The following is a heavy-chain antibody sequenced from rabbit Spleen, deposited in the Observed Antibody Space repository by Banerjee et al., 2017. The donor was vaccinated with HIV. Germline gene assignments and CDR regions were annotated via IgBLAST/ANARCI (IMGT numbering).Heavy chain of an antibody. CDR1: GFSFSSNYY. CDR3: ARQDFYNGVGGYGSS. Sequence: QEQLEESGGGLVQPEGSLTLTCTASGFSFSSNYYMCWVRQAPGKGLEWIACIYTSSSGSTYYASWAKGRFTISKTSSTTVTLQMTSLTAADTATYFCARQDFYNGVGGYGSSWGPGTLVTVS. J-gene: IGHJ6*01. D-gene: IGHD6-1*01. V-gene: IGHV1S45*01. CDR2: IYTSSSGST.